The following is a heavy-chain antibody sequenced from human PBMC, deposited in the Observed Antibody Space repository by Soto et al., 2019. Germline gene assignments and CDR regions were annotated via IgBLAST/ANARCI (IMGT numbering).Heavy chain of an antibody. V-gene: IGHV3-15*07. CDR2: IKTRDEGETT. Sequence: EVQLVDSGGGLVKPGGSLRLSCEASGFSVSKAWMNWVRQAPGKGLEWVGRIKTRDEGETTNYAAPVKGRFTISRDDSTNTLYLQMNSLKTEDTAVYYCTTGSVEGFWGQWTTVTVSS. CDR3: TTGSVEGF. J-gene: IGHJ6*02. CDR1: GFSVSKAW. D-gene: IGHD2-15*01.